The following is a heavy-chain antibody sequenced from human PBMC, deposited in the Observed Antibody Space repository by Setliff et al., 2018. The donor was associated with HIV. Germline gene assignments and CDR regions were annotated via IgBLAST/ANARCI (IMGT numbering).Heavy chain of an antibody. V-gene: IGHV3-15*01. D-gene: IGHD3-22*01. Sequence: GSLRLSCAASGFTFSRHWMSWVRQAPGKGLEWVGRIKSKTDGGTTDYAAPVKGRFTISRDNVKNSVYLQMNSLRGEDTAVYYCAGSRGYFVKADWGQGTLVTVSS. J-gene: IGHJ4*02. CDR3: AGSRGYFVKAD. CDR2: IKSKTDGGTT. CDR1: GFTFSRHW.